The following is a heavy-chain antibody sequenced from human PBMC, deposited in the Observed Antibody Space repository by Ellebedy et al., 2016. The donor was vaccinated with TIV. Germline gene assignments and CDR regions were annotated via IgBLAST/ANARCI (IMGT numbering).Heavy chain of an antibody. CDR2: ISGDGVNT. CDR3: AKGSSSGFNYDRVGFQY. Sequence: GGSLRLSCAASGFTFGSFAMHWVRQAPGKGLEWLSVISGDGVNTYSAASVKGRFTITRDNLKNTLFLQVNRLRAEDTAVYYCAKGSSSGFNYDRVGFQYWGQGTLVTVSS. J-gene: IGHJ4*02. D-gene: IGHD3-22*01. CDR1: GFTFGSFA. V-gene: IGHV3-23*01.